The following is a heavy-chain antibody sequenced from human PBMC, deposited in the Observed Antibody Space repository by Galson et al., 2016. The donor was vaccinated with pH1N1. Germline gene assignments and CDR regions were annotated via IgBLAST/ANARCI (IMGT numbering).Heavy chain of an antibody. CDR1: GFTFSSYW. CDR3: TRRYCRGGDCFSYYCHCYAMDV. V-gene: IGHV3-7*05. J-gene: IGHJ6*02. CDR2: IKRDGSEK. D-gene: IGHD2-15*01. Sequence: CAASGFTFSSYWMNWVRQAPGKGLEWVANIKRDGSEKYYVDSVKGRFTISRDNAKNSLYLQMNSLRVEDTAVYHCTRRYCRGGDCFSYYCHCYAMDVWGQGTTVTVSS.